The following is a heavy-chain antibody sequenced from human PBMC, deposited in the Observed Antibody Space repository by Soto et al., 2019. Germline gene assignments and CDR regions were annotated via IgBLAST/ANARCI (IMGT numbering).Heavy chain of an antibody. CDR2: ISAYNGNT. V-gene: IGHV1-18*01. CDR3: ARDSRYYYDSTDAFDI. CDR1: GYTFTSYG. Sequence: ASVKVSCKASGYTFTSYGISWVRQAPGQGLEWMGWISAYNGNTNYAQKLQGRVTMTTDTSTSTAYMELRSLRSDDTAVYYCARDSRYYYDSTDAFDIWGQGTMGTVSS. D-gene: IGHD3-22*01. J-gene: IGHJ3*02.